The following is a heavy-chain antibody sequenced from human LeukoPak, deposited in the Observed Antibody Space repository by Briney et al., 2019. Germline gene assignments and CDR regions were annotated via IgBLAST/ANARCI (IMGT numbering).Heavy chain of an antibody. D-gene: IGHD1-26*01. V-gene: IGHV3-11*01. Sequence: GGSLRLSCAASGLTFSDYYMSWIRQAPGKGLEWVSYISGSGSPIYDADSVKGRFTVSRDNAKNSLYLQMNSLRAEDTAVYYCARMSGSHIDYWGQGTLVTVSS. CDR2: ISGSGSPI. CDR3: ARMSGSHIDY. J-gene: IGHJ4*02. CDR1: GLTFSDYY.